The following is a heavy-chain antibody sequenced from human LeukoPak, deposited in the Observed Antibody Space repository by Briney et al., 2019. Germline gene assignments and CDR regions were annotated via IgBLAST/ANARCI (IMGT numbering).Heavy chain of an antibody. V-gene: IGHV3-53*01. CDR1: GFTVSSNY. D-gene: IGHD4-17*01. CDR3: ARDYGDYFDY. J-gene: IGHJ4*02. Sequence: GGSLRLSCAASGFTVSSNYMSSVRQAPGKGLEWVSVIYSGGSTYYADYVKGRFTISRDNSKNTLYLQMNSLRAEDTAVYYCARDYGDYFDYWGQGTLVTVSS. CDR2: IYSGGST.